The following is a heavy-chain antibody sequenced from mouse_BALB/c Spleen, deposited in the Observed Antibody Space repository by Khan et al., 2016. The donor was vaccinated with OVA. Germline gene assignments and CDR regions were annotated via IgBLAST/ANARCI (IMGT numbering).Heavy chain of an antibody. Sequence: QVQLKQSGPELVKPGASVKMSCKTSGYTFTDYDIRWVKQRTGQGLEWIGEIYPGSGSTYYNEKFKGKATLTADKSSNTAYMQLSSLTSEDSAVYFCAKSFYGNSYAIDYWGQGTAVTVSS. D-gene: IGHD2-1*01. V-gene: IGHV1-77*01. CDR3: AKSFYGNSYAIDY. CDR2: IYPGSGST. CDR1: GYTFTDYD. J-gene: IGHJ4*01.